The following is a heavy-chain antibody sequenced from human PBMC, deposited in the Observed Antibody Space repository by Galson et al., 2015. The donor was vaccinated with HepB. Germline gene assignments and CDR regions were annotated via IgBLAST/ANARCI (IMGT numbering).Heavy chain of an antibody. J-gene: IGHJ3*02. CDR2: ITSSSSYI. Sequence: SLRLSCAASGFTFSSYSMNWVRQAPGKGLEWVSSITSSSSYIYYADSLKGRFTISRDNAKNSLYLQMNSLRVEDTVLYYCARGFGDAFDIWGQGTLVTVSS. D-gene: IGHD3-16*01. V-gene: IGHV3-21*01. CDR1: GFTFSSYS. CDR3: ARGFGDAFDI.